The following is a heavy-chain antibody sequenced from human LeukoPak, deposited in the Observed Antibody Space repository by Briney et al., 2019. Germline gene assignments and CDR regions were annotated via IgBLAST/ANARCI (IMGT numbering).Heavy chain of an antibody. CDR3: ARGSLEMATIDY. D-gene: IGHD5-24*01. J-gene: IGHJ4*02. V-gene: IGHV3-64*02. CDR2: ISSNGGST. CDR1: GFTFSSYA. Sequence: GGSLRLSCAASGFTFSSYAMSWVRQAPGKGLEYVSAISSNGGSTYYADSVKGRFTISRDNSKNTLYLQMGSLRAEDMAVYYCARGSLEMATIDYWGQGTLVTVSS.